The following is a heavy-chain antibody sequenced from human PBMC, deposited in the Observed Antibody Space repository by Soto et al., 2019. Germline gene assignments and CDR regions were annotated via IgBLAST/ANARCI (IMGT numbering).Heavy chain of an antibody. J-gene: IGHJ4*02. D-gene: IGHD2-2*01. CDR2: IKSKTDGWTT. V-gene: IGHV3-15*01. CDR1: GFTFSNAW. Sequence: GGSLRLSCAASGFTFSNAWMSWVRQAPGKGLEWVGRIKSKTDGWTTDYAAPVKGRFTISRDDSKNTLYLQMNSLKTEDTAVYYCTTVSPWGYIVVVPAASLDYWGQGTLVTVSS. CDR3: TTVSPWGYIVVVPAASLDY.